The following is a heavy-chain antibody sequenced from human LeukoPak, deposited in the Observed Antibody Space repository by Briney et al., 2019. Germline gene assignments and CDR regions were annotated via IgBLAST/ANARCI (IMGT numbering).Heavy chain of an antibody. CDR1: GFPFSSYA. J-gene: IGHJ4*02. D-gene: IGHD3-10*01. CDR2: ICNTGGST. Sequence: PGASLRLSCAASGFPFSSYAMSWVPQAPGKGLEWVSTICNTGGSTFYADSVKGRFTVSRDNSKNTLYLQMNSLRAEDTAVYYCATRYGSGTYYMGYWGQGTLVTVSS. CDR3: ATRYGSGTYYMGY. V-gene: IGHV3-23*01.